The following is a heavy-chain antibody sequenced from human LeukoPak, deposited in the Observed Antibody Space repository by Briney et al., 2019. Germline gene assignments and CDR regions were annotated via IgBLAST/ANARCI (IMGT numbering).Heavy chain of an antibody. CDR2: MNPNSGNT. J-gene: IGHJ3*02. CDR1: GYTFTSYD. Sequence: GASVKVSCKASGYTFTSYDINWVRQATGHGLEWMGWMNPNSGNTGYAQKFQGRVTMTRNTSISTAYMELSSLRSEDTAVYYCAKQTSYGAGAFDIWGQGTMVTVSS. D-gene: IGHD4-17*01. CDR3: AKQTSYGAGAFDI. V-gene: IGHV1-8*01.